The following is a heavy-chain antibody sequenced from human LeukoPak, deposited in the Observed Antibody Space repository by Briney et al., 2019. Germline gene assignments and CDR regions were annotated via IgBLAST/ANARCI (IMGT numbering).Heavy chain of an antibody. CDR2: ISSSSSYI. J-gene: IGHJ4*02. CDR3: ARDKGHDSSGYYPDFDY. V-gene: IGHV3-21*01. Sequence: GGSLRLSCAASGFTFSSYSMNWVRQAPGKGLEWVSSISSSSSYIYYADSVKGRFTISRDNAKNSLYLQMNSLRAEDTGVYYCARDKGHDSSGYYPDFDYWGQGTLVTVSS. CDR1: GFTFSSYS. D-gene: IGHD3-22*01.